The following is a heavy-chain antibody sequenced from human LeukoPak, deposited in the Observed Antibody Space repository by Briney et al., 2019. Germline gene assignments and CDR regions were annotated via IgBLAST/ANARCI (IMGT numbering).Heavy chain of an antibody. CDR3: AKDRNPSSSAGDYFDY. CDR2: ISGSGAGT. D-gene: IGHD6-6*01. V-gene: IGHV3-23*01. CDR1: GFIFNNYV. J-gene: IGHJ4*02. Sequence: GGSLRLSCAASGFIFNNYVMTWVRQAPGTGLEWVSTISGSGAGTYYADSVKGRFTISRDNSKNTLYLQMHSLRAEDTAVYYCAKDRNPSSSAGDYFDYWGQGTLVTVSS.